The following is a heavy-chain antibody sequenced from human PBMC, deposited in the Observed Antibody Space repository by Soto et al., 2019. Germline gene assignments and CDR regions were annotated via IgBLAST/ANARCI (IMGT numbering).Heavy chain of an antibody. V-gene: IGHV3-23*01. CDR1: GFRFSSYI. J-gene: IGHJ4*02. D-gene: IGHD3-22*01. CDR3: ATMNGYFEY. CDR2: ITATGDRT. Sequence: TGGSLRLSCADSGFRFSSYIMSWVRQTPGKGLEWVAAITATGDRTYYADSVTGRFTISRDNSKKTHYLQMTSLRAEDTAMYYCATMNGYFEYWGQGTPVTVSS.